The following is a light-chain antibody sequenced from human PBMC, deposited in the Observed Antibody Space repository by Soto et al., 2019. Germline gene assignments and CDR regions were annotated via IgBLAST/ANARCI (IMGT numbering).Light chain of an antibody. V-gene: IGLV1-40*01. CDR3: QSYDSSLSGSRV. CDR1: SSNIGSGFD. Sequence: QSVLTQPPSVSGAPGQRGTISCTGSSSNIGSGFDVHWYQQLPGTAPKLLIFANSNRPSGVPDRVSGSKSGTSASLAITGLQAEDEADYYCQSYDSSLSGSRVFGGGTKLTV. CDR2: ANS. J-gene: IGLJ2*01.